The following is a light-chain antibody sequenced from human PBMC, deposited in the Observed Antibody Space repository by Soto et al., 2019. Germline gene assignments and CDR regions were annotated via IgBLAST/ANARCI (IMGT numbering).Light chain of an antibody. V-gene: IGKV3-11*01. J-gene: IGKJ4*01. Sequence: VITQSPATLSVSPGERATLSCRASQSVGSYLAWYQHKPGQAPRLLISDASNRATGIPARFSGSGSETDFTLTISSLEPEDSAVYYCQQRSNWPSLTFGGGTKVDIK. CDR3: QQRSNWPSLT. CDR2: DAS. CDR1: QSVGSY.